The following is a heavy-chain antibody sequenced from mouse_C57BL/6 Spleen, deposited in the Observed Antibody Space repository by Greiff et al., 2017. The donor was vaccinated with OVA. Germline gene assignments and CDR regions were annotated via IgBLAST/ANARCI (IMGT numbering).Heavy chain of an antibody. J-gene: IGHJ2*01. CDR1: GYSITSGYY. V-gene: IGHV3-6*01. Sequence: EVQRVESGPGLVKPSQSLSLTCSVTGYSITSGYYWNWIRQFPGNKLEWMGYISYDGSNNYNPSLKNRISITRDTSKNQFFLKLNSVTTEDTATYYCAREGEGSLDYWGQGTTLTVSS. CDR3: AREGEGSLDY. CDR2: ISYDGSN.